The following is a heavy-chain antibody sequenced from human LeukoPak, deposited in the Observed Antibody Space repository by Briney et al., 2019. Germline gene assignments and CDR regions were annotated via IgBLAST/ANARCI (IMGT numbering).Heavy chain of an antibody. CDR2: IWYDGSNK. CDR1: GFTFTTYG. D-gene: IGHD2-8*01. CDR3: AAGEPYAY. V-gene: IGHV3-33*01. Sequence: PGGSLRLSCAASGFTFTTYGMHWVRQAPGKGLEWVAIIWYDGSNKYYADSVKGRFTISRDNSKNTLYLQMNSLRAEDTAVYYCAAGEPYAYWGQGPLVTVSS. J-gene: IGHJ4*02.